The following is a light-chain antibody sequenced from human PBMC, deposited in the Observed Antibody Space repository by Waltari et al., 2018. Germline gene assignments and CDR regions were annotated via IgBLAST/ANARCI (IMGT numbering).Light chain of an antibody. CDR1: NIGSRI. J-gene: IGLJ2*01. V-gene: IGLV3-21*02. CDR3: QVWDSSSDLGI. Sequence: SYVLTQPPSVSVAPEPTASITCGGNNIGSRIVHWYQQKPGQAPVLVVSADRDRPSGIPERFSGSNSGNTATLTISRVEAGDEADYYCQVWDSSSDLGIFGGGTKLTVL. CDR2: ADR.